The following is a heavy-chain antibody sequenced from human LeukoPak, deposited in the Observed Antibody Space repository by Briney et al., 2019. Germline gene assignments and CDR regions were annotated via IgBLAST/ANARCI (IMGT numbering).Heavy chain of an antibody. CDR3: ATRYCSIAACRASSYKCMDD. CDR1: GFTFSDNW. CDR2: INQDGGGR. D-gene: IGHD2-2*01. V-gene: IGHV3-7*01. Sequence: PGGSLRLSCAASGFTFSDNWMTWVRQASGKGLEWVANINQDGGGRYYVDSVQGRFIISRDNAQNSVHLQMNSLRAEDTAVYYCATRYCSIAACRASSYKCMDDWGKGTTVIVSS. J-gene: IGHJ6*04.